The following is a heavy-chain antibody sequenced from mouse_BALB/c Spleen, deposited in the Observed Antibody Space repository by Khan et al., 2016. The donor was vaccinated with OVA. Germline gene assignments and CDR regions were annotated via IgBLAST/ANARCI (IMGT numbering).Heavy chain of an antibody. D-gene: IGHD4-1*01. CDR3: ASHLTGSFAY. J-gene: IGHJ3*01. V-gene: IGHV5-6*01. CDR1: GFTFSSYS. Sequence: EVELVESGGDSVKPGGSLKLSCAASGFTFSSYSMSWVRQTPDKRLEWVATMSSGGDYTYYPDSVKGRFTISRDNTKNTLYLQMSSLRSEDTARYYCASHLTGSFAYWGQGTLVTVSA. CDR2: MSSGGDYT.